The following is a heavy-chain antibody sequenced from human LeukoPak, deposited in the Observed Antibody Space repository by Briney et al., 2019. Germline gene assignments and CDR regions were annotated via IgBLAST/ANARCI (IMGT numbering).Heavy chain of an antibody. V-gene: IGHV3-53*01. D-gene: IGHD2-2*01. Sequence: PGGSLRLSCAASGFTVSSNYMSWVRQPPGKGLEWVSVLYSGDGAYYADSVKGRFSISRDNSKNTLYLQMNSLRAEDTAVYYCASGARRTSCLDYWGQGTLVTVSS. J-gene: IGHJ4*02. CDR1: GFTVSSNY. CDR2: LYSGDGA. CDR3: ASGARRTSCLDY.